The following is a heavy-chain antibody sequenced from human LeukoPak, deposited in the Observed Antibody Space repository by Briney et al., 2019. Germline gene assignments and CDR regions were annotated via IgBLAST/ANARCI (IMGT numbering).Heavy chain of an antibody. J-gene: IGHJ4*02. V-gene: IGHV4-38-2*02. CDR1: GYSISSGYY. CDR3: ARVGYSSSGNYYNDRGAFDY. Sequence: SESLSLTCTVSGYSISSGYYWGWIRQPPGKGLEWIGSIYHSGSNYYNPSLKSRVTISVDTSKNHFSLKLSSVTAADTAVYYCARVGYSSSGNYYNDRGAFDYWGQGTLVTVSS. D-gene: IGHD3-10*01. CDR2: IYHSGSN.